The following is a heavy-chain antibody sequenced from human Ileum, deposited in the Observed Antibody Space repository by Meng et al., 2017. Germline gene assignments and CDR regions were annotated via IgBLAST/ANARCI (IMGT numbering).Heavy chain of an antibody. J-gene: IGHJ5*02. V-gene: IGHV3-73*01. D-gene: IGHD4-17*01. CDR3: ARPSYGDYGVS. CDR2: IRSKANSYTT. CDR1: GFTFSDSA. Sequence: VQRGRSGGGWFQPGGSVKLSCAASGFTFSDSAMYWVRQTSGKGLEWVGRIRSKANSYTTGYIASVKGRFTISRDNSKNTAYLQMNSLKIEDTAVYYCARPSYGDYGVSWGQGTLVTVSS.